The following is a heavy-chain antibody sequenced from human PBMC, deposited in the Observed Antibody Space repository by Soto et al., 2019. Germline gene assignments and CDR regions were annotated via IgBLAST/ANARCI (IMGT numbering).Heavy chain of an antibody. CDR1: GFSISNGYY. CDR3: ARETFHYYAYIGYYLDY. J-gene: IGHJ4*02. Sequence: SETLSLTCAVSGFSISNGYYWSWIRQSPGKTLEWIGTISHNWNTNVAPSLQSRVTLSVDTSKNQFSLSLTSVTAADTAIYYCARETFHYYAYIGYYLDYWGQGIPVTVSS. CDR2: ISHNWNT. V-gene: IGHV4-38-2*02. D-gene: IGHD3-22*01.